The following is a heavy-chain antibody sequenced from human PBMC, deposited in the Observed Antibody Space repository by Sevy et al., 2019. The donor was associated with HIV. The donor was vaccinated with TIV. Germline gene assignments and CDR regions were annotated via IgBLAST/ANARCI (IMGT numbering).Heavy chain of an antibody. CDR1: GFTLRRYG. Sequence: GGSLRLSCAASGFTLRRYGMHWVRQAPGKGLEWVAVVSYDGSNAYYADSVKGRFTISRDNSKNTLYLQMNSLRAEDTAVYYCAKDYSATSGLVDSWGQGTLVTVSS. J-gene: IGHJ4*02. CDR2: VSYDGSNA. V-gene: IGHV3-30*18. CDR3: AKDYSATSGLVDS. D-gene: IGHD3-22*01.